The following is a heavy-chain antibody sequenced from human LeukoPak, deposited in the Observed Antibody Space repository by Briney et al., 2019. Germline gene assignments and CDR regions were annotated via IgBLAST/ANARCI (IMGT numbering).Heavy chain of an antibody. Sequence: GSTRLSCAASGFTFNSFGMHWVRQAPGKGLEWVAVISYEGSNKNFADSVKGRFTISRDNSKNTLYLQMNSLRAEDTAVYYCAKDYDSSGWAAFDIWGQGTMVTVSS. D-gene: IGHD3-22*01. CDR1: GFTFNSFG. J-gene: IGHJ3*02. CDR2: ISYEGSNK. CDR3: AKDYDSSGWAAFDI. V-gene: IGHV3-30*18.